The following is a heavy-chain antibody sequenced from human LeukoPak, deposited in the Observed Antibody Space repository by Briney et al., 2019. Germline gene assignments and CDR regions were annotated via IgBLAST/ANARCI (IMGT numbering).Heavy chain of an antibody. Sequence: GASVKVSCKASGYSFTGYYIHWVRQAPGQGLEWVGWINPNSGGTNYAQKFQGWVTITRDTSISTAYMELSRLRSDDTAVYYCAFQYDYVNWFDPWGQGTLVTVSS. J-gene: IGHJ5*02. CDR2: INPNSGGT. CDR1: GYSFTGYY. V-gene: IGHV1-2*04. D-gene: IGHD3-16*01. CDR3: AFQYDYVNWFDP.